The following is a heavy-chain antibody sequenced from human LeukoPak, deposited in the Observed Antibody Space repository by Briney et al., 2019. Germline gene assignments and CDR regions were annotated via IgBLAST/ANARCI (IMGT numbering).Heavy chain of an antibody. Sequence: GESLRISCKGFGYSFTSYWITWVRQMPGKGLEWMGRIDPTDSYTNYSPSFQGHVTISVDKSITTAYLQWSSLKASDTTMYYCASLARRVYVEYYFDYWGQGTLVTVSS. CDR3: ASLARRVYVEYYFDY. CDR2: IDPTDSYT. CDR1: GYSFTSYW. J-gene: IGHJ4*02. D-gene: IGHD2-8*01. V-gene: IGHV5-10-1*01.